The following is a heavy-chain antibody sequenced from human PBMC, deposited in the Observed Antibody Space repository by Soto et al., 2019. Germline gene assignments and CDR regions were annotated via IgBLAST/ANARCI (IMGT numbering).Heavy chain of an antibody. CDR3: AGTYCGGDCYYSADY. CDR2: IYYSGST. J-gene: IGHJ4*02. Sequence: LSLTCTVSGGSISSYYWSWIRQPPGKGLEWIGYIYYSGSTNYNPSLKSRVTISVDTSKNQFSLKLSSVTAADTAVYYCAGTYCGGDCYYSADYWGQGTLVTVSS. CDR1: GGSISSYY. V-gene: IGHV4-59*01. D-gene: IGHD2-21*02.